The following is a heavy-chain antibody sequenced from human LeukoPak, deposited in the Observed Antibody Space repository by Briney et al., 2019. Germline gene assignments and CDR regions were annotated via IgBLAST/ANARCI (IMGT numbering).Heavy chain of an antibody. CDR3: ARRYPYSSAWHPSAFDV. CDR2: IYSGGTT. V-gene: IGHV3-66*01. CDR1: AFTVSSNY. Sequence: GGSLRLSCAASAFTVSSNYMSWVRQAPGKGLEWVSIIYSGGTTYYADSVKGRFTISRDNSKNTLYLQKNSLRAEDTAVYYCARRYPYSSAWHPSAFDVWGQGTMVTVSS. J-gene: IGHJ3*01. D-gene: IGHD6-19*01.